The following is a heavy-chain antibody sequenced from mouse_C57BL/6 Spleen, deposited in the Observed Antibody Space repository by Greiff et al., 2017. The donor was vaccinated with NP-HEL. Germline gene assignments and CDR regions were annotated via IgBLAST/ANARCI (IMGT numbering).Heavy chain of an antibody. CDR1: GFTFSSYA. Sequence: EVKLVESGGGLVKPGGSLKLSCAASGFTFSSYAMSWVRQTPEKRLEWVATISDGGSYTYYPDNVKGRFTISRDNAKNNLYLQMIHLKSEDTAMYYCSRERSGTVYFDYWGQGTTLTVSS. CDR2: ISDGGSYT. J-gene: IGHJ2*01. D-gene: IGHD1-1*01. V-gene: IGHV5-4*01. CDR3: SRERSGTVYFDY.